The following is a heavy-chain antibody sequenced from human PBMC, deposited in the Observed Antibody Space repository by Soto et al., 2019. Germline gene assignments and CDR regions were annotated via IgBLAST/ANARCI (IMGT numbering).Heavy chain of an antibody. CDR1: GGSFSGYY. Sequence: KTSETLSLTCAVYGGSFSGYYWSWIRQPPGKGLEWIGEINHSGSTNYNPSLKSRVTISVDTSKNQFSLKLSSVTAADTAVYYCARGGDYYDMQLYHWGQGTLVTVSS. D-gene: IGHD3-22*01. CDR2: INHSGST. J-gene: IGHJ5*02. V-gene: IGHV4-34*01. CDR3: ARGGDYYDMQLYH.